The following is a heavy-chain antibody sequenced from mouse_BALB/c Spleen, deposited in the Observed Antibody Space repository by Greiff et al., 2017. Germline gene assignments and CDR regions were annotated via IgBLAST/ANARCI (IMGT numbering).Heavy chain of an antibody. Sequence: EVKLMESGGGLVQPGGSMKLSCVASGFTFSNYWMNWVRQSPEKGLEWVAEIRLKSNNYATHYAESVKGRFTISRDDSKSSVYLQMNNLRAEDTGIYYCTRSSPIYYYGSSPMDYWGQGTSVTVSS. CDR2: IRLKSNNYAT. J-gene: IGHJ4*01. CDR1: GFTFSNYW. D-gene: IGHD1-1*01. CDR3: TRSSPIYYYGSSPMDY. V-gene: IGHV6-6*02.